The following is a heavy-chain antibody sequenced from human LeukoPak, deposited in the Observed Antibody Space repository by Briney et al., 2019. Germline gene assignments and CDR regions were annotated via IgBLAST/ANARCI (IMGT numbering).Heavy chain of an antibody. CDR2: IKQDGGEK. D-gene: IGHD2-8*01. J-gene: IGHJ4*02. V-gene: IGHV3-7*02. CDR1: GFTFTSSW. Sequence: GGSLRLSCVVSGFTFTSSWMSWARQAPGKGLDWVANIKQDGGEKHYVDSVKGRFTVSRDNAKNSLYLEMNSLRAEDTGVYYCVTYASMGYWGQGTLVTVSS. CDR3: VTYASMGY.